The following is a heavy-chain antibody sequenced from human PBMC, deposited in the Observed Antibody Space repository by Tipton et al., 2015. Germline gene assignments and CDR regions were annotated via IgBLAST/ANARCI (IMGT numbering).Heavy chain of an antibody. Sequence: TLSLTCTVSGGSISSDSYYWSWVRQPAGKGLEWIGRIYTSGSTNYSPSLRSRVTISVDTSKNQISLKLTSVTAADTAVYYCARDPKRWRGFWYFDLWGRGTLVTVSS. V-gene: IGHV4-61*02. CDR2: IYTSGST. CDR1: GGSISSDSYY. CDR3: ARDPKRWRGFWYFDL. D-gene: IGHD3-3*01. J-gene: IGHJ2*01.